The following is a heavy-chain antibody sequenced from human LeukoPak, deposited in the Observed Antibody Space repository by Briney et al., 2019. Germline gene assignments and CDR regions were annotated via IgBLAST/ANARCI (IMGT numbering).Heavy chain of an antibody. D-gene: IGHD6-19*01. V-gene: IGHV3-7*01. CDR3: VRWGVEAGMDY. CDR1: GFIYSTYW. Sequence: GGPLRLLCEASGFIYSTYWMGWLPQVPGKGLEGVANIHPDGSEISYVESVTSRFTISRDNAKKTMSLQMNSLRSEETAVYSCVRWGVEAGMDYWGQGTLVTVSS. CDR2: IHPDGSEI. J-gene: IGHJ4*02.